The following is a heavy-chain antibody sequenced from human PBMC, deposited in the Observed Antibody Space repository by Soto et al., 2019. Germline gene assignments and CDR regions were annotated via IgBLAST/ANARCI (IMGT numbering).Heavy chain of an antibody. CDR3: ARRLASLGRHDYGDLRDDDAFDI. V-gene: IGHV4-39*01. J-gene: IGHJ3*02. CDR2: IYYSGST. Sequence: SETLSLTCTVSGGSISSSSYYWGWIRQPPGKGLEWIGSIYYSGSTYYNPSLKSRVTISVDTSKNQFSLKLSSVTAADTAVYYCARRLASLGRHDYGDLRDDDAFDIWGQGTMVTVSS. CDR1: GGSISSSSYY. D-gene: IGHD4-17*01.